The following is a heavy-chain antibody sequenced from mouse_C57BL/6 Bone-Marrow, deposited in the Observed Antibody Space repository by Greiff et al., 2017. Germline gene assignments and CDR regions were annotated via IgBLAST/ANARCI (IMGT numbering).Heavy chain of an antibody. CDR2: IYPRSGNT. J-gene: IGHJ2*01. Sequence: VQLQQSGAELARPGASVKLSCKASGYTFTSYGISWVKQRTGQGLEWIGEIYPRSGNTYYNEKFKGKATLTADKSSSTAYMELSSLTSEDSAVYFCARFPYYYGSNYFDYWGQGTTLTVSS. CDR1: GYTFTSYG. D-gene: IGHD1-1*01. V-gene: IGHV1-81*01. CDR3: ARFPYYYGSNYFDY.